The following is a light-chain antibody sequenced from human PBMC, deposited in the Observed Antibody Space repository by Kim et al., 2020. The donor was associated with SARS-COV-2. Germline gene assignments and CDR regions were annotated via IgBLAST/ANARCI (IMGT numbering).Light chain of an antibody. CDR3: QQYDSYPRT. V-gene: IGKV1D-16*01. Sequence: DIQMTQSPSSLSASVGDRVTITCRASQGISSWLAWYQQKPEKAPKCLIYAASSLQSGVPSRFSGSGSGTDFTLTINSVQPEDFATYYCQQYDSYPRTFGQGTKVDIK. CDR2: AAS. CDR1: QGISSW. J-gene: IGKJ1*01.